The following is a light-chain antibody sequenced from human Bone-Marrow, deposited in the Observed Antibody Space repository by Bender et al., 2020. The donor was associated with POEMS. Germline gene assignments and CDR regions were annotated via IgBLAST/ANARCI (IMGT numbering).Light chain of an antibody. Sequence: QSALTQPPSVSGSPGQSVTISCTGTISDIGGFDRVSWYHQTPGTAPRLLIYEVTYRPSGVPDRFSGSKSGNTASLTISGLQAEDEGLYFCLSYISDGSSVVLGGGTKLTVL. CDR1: ISDIGGFDR. CDR2: EVT. V-gene: IGLV2-18*02. CDR3: LSYISDGSSVV. J-gene: IGLJ2*01.